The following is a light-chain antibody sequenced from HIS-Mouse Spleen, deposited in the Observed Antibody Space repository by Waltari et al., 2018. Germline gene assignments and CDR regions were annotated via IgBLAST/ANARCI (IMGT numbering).Light chain of an antibody. CDR1: RSNLGSTY. V-gene: IGLV1-47*01. CDR2: RNN. CDR3: AAWDDSLSGPV. J-gene: IGLJ3*02. Sequence: QSVLTQPPSASGTPGQRVTIPCSGSRSNLGSTYVHWYPQPPGTAPKLLIYRNNQRPSGVPDRFSGSKSGTSASLAISGLRSEDEADYYCAAWDDSLSGPVFGGGTKLTVL.